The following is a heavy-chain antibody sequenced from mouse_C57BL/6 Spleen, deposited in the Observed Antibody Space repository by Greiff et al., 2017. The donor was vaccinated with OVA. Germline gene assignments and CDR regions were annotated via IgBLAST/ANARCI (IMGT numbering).Heavy chain of an antibody. Sequence: EVKLMESGPGLVKPSQSLSLTCSVTGYSITSGYYWNWIRQFPGNKLEWMGYISYDGSNNYNPSLKNRISITRDTSKNQFFLKLNSVTTEDTATYYCARELLRPHWYFDVWGTGTTVTVSS. D-gene: IGHD1-2*01. CDR3: ARELLRPHWYFDV. J-gene: IGHJ1*03. CDR2: ISYDGSN. V-gene: IGHV3-6*01. CDR1: GYSITSGYY.